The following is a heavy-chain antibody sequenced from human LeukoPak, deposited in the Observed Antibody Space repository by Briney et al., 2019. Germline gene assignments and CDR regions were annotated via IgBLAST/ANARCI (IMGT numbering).Heavy chain of an antibody. Sequence: SETLSLTCTVSGGSISSSSYYWGWIRQPPGKGLEWIGSIYYSGSTYYNPSLKSRVTISVDTSKNQFSLKLSSVTAADTAVYYCARRDYDFWSAVYYFDYWGQGTLVTVSS. J-gene: IGHJ4*02. CDR2: IYYSGST. V-gene: IGHV4-39*01. CDR3: ARRDYDFWSAVYYFDY. D-gene: IGHD3-3*01. CDR1: GGSISSSSYY.